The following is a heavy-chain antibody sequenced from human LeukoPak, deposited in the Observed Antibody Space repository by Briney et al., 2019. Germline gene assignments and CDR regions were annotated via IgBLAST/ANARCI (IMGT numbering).Heavy chain of an antibody. CDR3: ARERGYSGYEF. Sequence: PSQTLSLTCTVSGGSISSGGYYWSWIRQPPGKGLEWIGYIYHSGSTYYNPSLKSRVTISVDRSKNQFSLKLSSVTAADTAVYYCARERGYSGYEFWGQGTLVTVSS. J-gene: IGHJ4*02. D-gene: IGHD5-12*01. CDR2: IYHSGST. V-gene: IGHV4-30-2*01. CDR1: GGSISSGGYY.